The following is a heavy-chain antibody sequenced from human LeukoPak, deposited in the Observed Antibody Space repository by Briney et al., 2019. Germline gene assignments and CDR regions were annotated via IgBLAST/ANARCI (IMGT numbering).Heavy chain of an antibody. Sequence: PGGSLILSCAASGFTFSSYWMHWVRQAPGKGQVWVSRINSDGSSTSYADSVKGRFTISRDNAKNTLYLQMNSLIAEDTAVYYCARDWSLAVAGTPYYWGQGTLVTVSS. D-gene: IGHD6-19*01. CDR1: GFTFSSYW. V-gene: IGHV3-74*01. CDR2: INSDGSST. J-gene: IGHJ4*02. CDR3: ARDWSLAVAGTPYY.